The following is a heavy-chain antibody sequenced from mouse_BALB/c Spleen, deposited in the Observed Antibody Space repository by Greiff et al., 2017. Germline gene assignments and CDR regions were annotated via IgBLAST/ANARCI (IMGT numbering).Heavy chain of an antibody. CDR1: GFAFSSYD. CDR3: ARLSYYYAMDY. J-gene: IGHJ4*01. Sequence: EVQRVESGGGLVKPGGSLKLSCAASGFAFSSYDMSWVRQTPEKRLEWVAYISSGGGSTYYPGTVKGRFTISRDNAKNTLYLQMSSLKSEDTAMYYCARLSYYYAMDYWGQGTSVTVSS. V-gene: IGHV5-12-1*01. CDR2: ISSGGGST.